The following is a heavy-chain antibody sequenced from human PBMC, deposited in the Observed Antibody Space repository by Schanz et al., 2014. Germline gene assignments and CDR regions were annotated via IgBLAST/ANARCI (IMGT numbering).Heavy chain of an antibody. V-gene: IGHV3-23*04. CDR3: AKDPYGSGNHYTY. D-gene: IGHD3-10*01. Sequence: EVLLVDSGGGLVQPGGSLRLSCGASGFTFSSYLMSWVRQAPGKGLEWVSGIGGSGGSTYYADSVKGRFTISRDNSKNTLYVQLNSLRAEDTAVYYCAKDPYGSGNHYTYWGRGALVSVSS. CDR2: IGGSGGST. J-gene: IGHJ4*02. CDR1: GFTFSSYL.